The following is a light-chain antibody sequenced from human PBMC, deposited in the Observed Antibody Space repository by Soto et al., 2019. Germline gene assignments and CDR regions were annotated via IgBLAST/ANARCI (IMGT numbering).Light chain of an antibody. CDR3: QSYDSSLSAVV. CDR2: GNS. J-gene: IGLJ2*01. CDR1: SSNIGAGYD. Sequence: QSVLTQPPSVSGAPGQRVTISCTGSSSNIGAGYDVHWYQQLPGTAPKLLIYGNSNRPSGVPDRFSGSKSGTSASLAITGLQYEDEADYYCQSYDSSLSAVVFGGGTKLTVL. V-gene: IGLV1-40*01.